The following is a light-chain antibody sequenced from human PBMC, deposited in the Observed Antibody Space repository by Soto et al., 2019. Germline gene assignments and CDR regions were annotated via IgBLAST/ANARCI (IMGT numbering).Light chain of an antibody. V-gene: IGKV3-20*01. J-gene: IGKJ4*01. CDR2: GAS. CDR1: QSVSSSF. CDR3: QQYDSSPLT. Sequence: EIVLTQSPGTLSLSPGERATLSCRASQSVSSSFLAWYQQKPGQAPRLLIYGASSRATGIPDRFSGSGSGTDFTLTISRLEPEDVAVXYCQQYDSSPLTFGGGTKVEIK.